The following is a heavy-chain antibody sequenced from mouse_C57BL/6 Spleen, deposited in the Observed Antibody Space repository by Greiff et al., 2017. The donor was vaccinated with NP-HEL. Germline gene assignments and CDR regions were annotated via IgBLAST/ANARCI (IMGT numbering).Heavy chain of an antibody. CDR3: ARFYYSNYDAMDY. D-gene: IGHD2-5*01. Sequence: VQLQQPGAELVKPGASVKMSCKASGYTFTSYWITWVKQRPGQGLEWIGDIYPGSGSTNYNEKFKSKATLTVDTSSSTAYMQLSSLTSEDSAVYYCARFYYSNYDAMDYWGQGTSVTVSS. J-gene: IGHJ4*01. V-gene: IGHV1-55*01. CDR1: GYTFTSYW. CDR2: IYPGSGST.